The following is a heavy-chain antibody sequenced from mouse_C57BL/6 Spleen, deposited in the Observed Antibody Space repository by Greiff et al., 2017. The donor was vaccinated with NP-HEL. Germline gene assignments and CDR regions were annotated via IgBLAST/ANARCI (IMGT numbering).Heavy chain of an antibody. J-gene: IGHJ3*01. CDR2: IDPSDSYT. V-gene: IGHV1-69*01. D-gene: IGHD2-4*01. CDR3: ARDDYGFAY. CDR1: GYTFTSYW. Sequence: VQLQQPGAELVMPGASVKLSCKASGYTFTSYWMHWVKQRPGQGLEWIGEIDPSDSYTNYNQKFKGKSTLTVDKSSSTAYMQLSSLTSEDSAVYYCARDDYGFAYWGQGTLVTVSA.